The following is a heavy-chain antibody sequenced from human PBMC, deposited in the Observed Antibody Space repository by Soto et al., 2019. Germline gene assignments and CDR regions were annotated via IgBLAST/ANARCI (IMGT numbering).Heavy chain of an antibody. CDR2: IDHSGST. Sequence: SETLSLTCAVSGGSISSGGYSWSWIRQPPGKGLEWIGYIDHSGSTYYNPSLKSRVTISVDTSKNQLSLKLSSVTAADTAVYYCARPHGGSSGWDNWFDPWGQGTLVTVSS. D-gene: IGHD6-25*01. CDR1: GGSISSGGYS. CDR3: ARPHGGSSGWDNWFDP. V-gene: IGHV4-30-2*02. J-gene: IGHJ5*02.